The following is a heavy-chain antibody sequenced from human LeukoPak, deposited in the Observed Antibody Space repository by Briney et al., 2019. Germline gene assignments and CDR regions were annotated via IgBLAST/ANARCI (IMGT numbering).Heavy chain of an antibody. D-gene: IGHD1-7*01. CDR3: ARVLKWNYVEDAFDI. CDR1: GYTFTSYG. V-gene: IGHV1-2*02. Sequence: ASVKVSCKASGYTFTSYGISWVRQAPGQGLEWMGWITPNSGGTKYGQKFQGRVTMTRDTSISTAYMELSSLRSDDTAVYYCARVLKWNYVEDAFDIWGQGTMVTVSS. J-gene: IGHJ3*02. CDR2: ITPNSGGT.